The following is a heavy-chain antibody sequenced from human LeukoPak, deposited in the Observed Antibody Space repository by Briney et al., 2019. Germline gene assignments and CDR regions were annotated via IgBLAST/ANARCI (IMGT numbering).Heavy chain of an antibody. CDR1: GYTFTSYY. J-gene: IGHJ4*02. CDR3: ARDRGYFDY. Sequence: ASVKVSCKASGYTFTSYYMHWVRQAPGQGLEWMGIINPSGGSTSYAQKFQGRVTMTWDTSTSTVYMEMSGPRSEDTAVYYCARDRGYFDYWGQGTLVTVSS. CDR2: INPSGGST. V-gene: IGHV1-46*01.